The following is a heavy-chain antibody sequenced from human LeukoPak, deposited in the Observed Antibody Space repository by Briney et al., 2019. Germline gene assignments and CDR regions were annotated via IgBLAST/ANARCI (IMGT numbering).Heavy chain of an antibody. CDR3: ARRSTEDY. Sequence: GGSLRLSCVASGFSFSNYWMSWVRQAPGKGLEWVATIKDDGSEKYSVQGRFTISRDNAKNLLYLQMNSLRVEDTAVYYCARRSTEDYWGQGTLVTVSS. J-gene: IGHJ4*02. V-gene: IGHV3-7*01. D-gene: IGHD2-2*01. CDR1: GFSFSNYW. CDR2: IKDDGSEK.